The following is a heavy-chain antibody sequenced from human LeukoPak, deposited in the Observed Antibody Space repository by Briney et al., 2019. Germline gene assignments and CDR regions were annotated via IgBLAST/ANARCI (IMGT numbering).Heavy chain of an antibody. CDR3: AREEVAVSNWFDP. CDR1: GGSISSYY. CDR2: IYYSGST. J-gene: IGHJ5*02. V-gene: IGHV4-59*01. D-gene: IGHD6-19*01. Sequence: SETLSLTCTVSGGSISSYYWSWIRQPPGKGLEWIGYIYYSGSTNYNPSLKSRVTISVDTSKNQFSLKLSSVTAADTAVYYRAREEVAVSNWFDPWAQGTLVTVSS.